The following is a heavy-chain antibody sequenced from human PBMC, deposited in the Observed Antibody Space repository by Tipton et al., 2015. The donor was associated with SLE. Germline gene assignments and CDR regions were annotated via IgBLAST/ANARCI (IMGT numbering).Heavy chain of an antibody. CDR3: ARHRFQSFTVVN. CDR2: IYHSGST. D-gene: IGHD2-15*01. Sequence: PGLVKPSETLSLTCAVSGYSISSGYYWGWIRQPPGKGPEWIGSIYHSGSTYYNPSLKSRVTISVDTSKNQFSLKLSSVTAADTAVYYCARHRFQSFTVVNWGQGTLVTVSS. J-gene: IGHJ4*02. V-gene: IGHV4-38-2*01. CDR1: GYSISSGYY.